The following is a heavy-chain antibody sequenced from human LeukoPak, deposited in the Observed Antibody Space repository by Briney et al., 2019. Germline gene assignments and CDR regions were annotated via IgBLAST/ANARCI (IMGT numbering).Heavy chain of an antibody. D-gene: IGHD5-12*01. Sequence: PSETLSLTCTVSGGSISSGGYFWTWIRQHPGKALEWIGYIYYSGSTYYNPSLKSRVTISVDTSKNQFSLKLSSVTAADMAVYYCARFPYSGYDYWYFDLWGRGTLVTVSS. CDR1: GGSISSGGYF. V-gene: IGHV4-31*03. J-gene: IGHJ2*01. CDR3: ARFPYSGYDYWYFDL. CDR2: IYYSGST.